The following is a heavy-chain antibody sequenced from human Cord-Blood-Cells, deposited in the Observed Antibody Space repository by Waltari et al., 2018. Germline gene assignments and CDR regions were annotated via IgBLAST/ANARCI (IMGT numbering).Heavy chain of an antibody. V-gene: IGHV3-23*01. J-gene: IGHJ4*02. CDR1: GFTFSSYA. D-gene: IGHD6-13*01. Sequence: EVQLLESGGGLVQPGGSLRLSGAASGFTFSSYAMSWVRQAPGKGLVWVSAICGSGGSTYYADSVKGRFTISRDNSKNTLYLQMNSLRAEDTAVYYCANSRAAGIFDYWGQGTLVTVSS. CDR3: ANSRAAGIFDY. CDR2: ICGSGGST.